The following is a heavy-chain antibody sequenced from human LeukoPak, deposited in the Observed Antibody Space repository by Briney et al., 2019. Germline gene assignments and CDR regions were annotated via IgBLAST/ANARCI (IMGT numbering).Heavy chain of an antibody. Sequence: ASVXVSCKASGYTFTSYDINWVRQATGQGLEWMGXXXPNSGNTGYAQKFQGRVTMTRNTSISTAYMELSSLRSEDTAVYYCASYSSSSLYYYYGMDVWGQGTTVTVSS. V-gene: IGHV1-8*01. CDR3: ASYSSSSLYYYYGMDV. J-gene: IGHJ6*02. D-gene: IGHD6-6*01. CDR2: XXPNSGNT. CDR1: GYTFTSYD.